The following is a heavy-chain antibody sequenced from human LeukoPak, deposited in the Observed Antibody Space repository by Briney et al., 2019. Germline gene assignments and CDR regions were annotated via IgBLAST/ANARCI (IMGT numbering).Heavy chain of an antibody. D-gene: IGHD2-2*01. J-gene: IGHJ6*03. CDR2: ISAYNGNT. V-gene: IGHV1-18*01. CDR1: GYTFSTYG. Sequence: ASVKVSCKASGYTFSTYGISWVRQAPGQGLEWMGWISAYNGNTNYAQKLQGRVTMTTDTSTSTAYMELRSLRSDDTAVYYCAREGIPFYYYYMDVWGKGTTVTVSS. CDR3: AREGIPFYYYYMDV.